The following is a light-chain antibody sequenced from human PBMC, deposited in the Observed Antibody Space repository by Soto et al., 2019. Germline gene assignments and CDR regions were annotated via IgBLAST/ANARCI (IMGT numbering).Light chain of an antibody. Sequence: EIELTQSPGTLSLSPGERATLSCRASHSVSSNYLAWYQRKPGQAPRLLIYHASRRATGIPDRFTGSGSGTDFTLTISRLEPEDFAVYFCQQYGSSPRTFGQGTKVDIK. CDR2: HAS. J-gene: IGKJ1*01. CDR1: HSVSSNY. V-gene: IGKV3-20*01. CDR3: QQYGSSPRT.